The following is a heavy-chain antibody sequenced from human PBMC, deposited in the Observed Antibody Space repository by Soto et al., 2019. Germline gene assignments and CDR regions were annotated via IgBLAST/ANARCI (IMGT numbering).Heavy chain of an antibody. Sequence: QVQLQESGPGLVKPSETLSLTCTVSGASISTYYWSWVRQPPGRGLEGIGYIHDSGSTSYTPSLKSRVTMSLHTSRNQFFLQLNSVTAADTAVYYCARESAGSGKNNWFDPWGQGMLVTVSS. V-gene: IGHV4-59*01. J-gene: IGHJ5*02. CDR3: ARESAGSGKNNWFDP. D-gene: IGHD3-10*01. CDR2: IHDSGST. CDR1: GASISTYY.